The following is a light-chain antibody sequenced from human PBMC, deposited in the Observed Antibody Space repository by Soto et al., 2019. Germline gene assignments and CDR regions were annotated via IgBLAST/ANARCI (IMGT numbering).Light chain of an antibody. CDR2: DVS. CDR1: SSDVGGYNY. J-gene: IGLJ2*01. V-gene: IGLV2-14*01. CDR3: SSYTSSITLYVV. Sequence: QSALTQPASVSGSPGQSITISCTGTSSDVGGYNYVSWYQQHPGKAPKLMIYDVSNRPSGVSNRFSGSKSGNTASLTISGLQAEDESDYYCSSYTSSITLYVVFGGGPKLTVL.